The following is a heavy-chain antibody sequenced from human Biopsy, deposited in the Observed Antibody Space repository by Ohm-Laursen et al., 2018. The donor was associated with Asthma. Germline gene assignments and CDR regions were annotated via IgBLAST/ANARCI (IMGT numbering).Heavy chain of an antibody. Sequence: SLRLSCTASGFTFSSYSMHWVRQAPAKGLEWVAIISHEGWNKHYADSVKGRFTISRDNSKDTLFLQMDSLTVEDTAVYFCARGLVEAVGSSWHPDFDYWGQGTLVTVSS. D-gene: IGHD6-13*01. CDR3: ARGLVEAVGSSWHPDFDY. CDR2: ISHEGWNK. J-gene: IGHJ4*02. V-gene: IGHV3-30*04. CDR1: GFTFSSYS.